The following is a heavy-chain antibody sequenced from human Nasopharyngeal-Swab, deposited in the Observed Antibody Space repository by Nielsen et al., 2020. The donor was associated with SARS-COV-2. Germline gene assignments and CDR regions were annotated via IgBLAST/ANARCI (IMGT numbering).Heavy chain of an antibody. Sequence: ASVKVSCKASGFTFSHYFMHWVRQAPGQGLEWMGVITPSGGATNYARKFRGRVTMTRDPSTSTVYLDLSSLKSEDTAVYFCASEPGGMAAPDKHFDPWGQGTLVTVSS. J-gene: IGHJ5*02. CDR2: ITPSGGAT. CDR1: GFTFSHYF. CDR3: ASEPGGMAAPDKHFDP. D-gene: IGHD6-25*01. V-gene: IGHV1-46*01.